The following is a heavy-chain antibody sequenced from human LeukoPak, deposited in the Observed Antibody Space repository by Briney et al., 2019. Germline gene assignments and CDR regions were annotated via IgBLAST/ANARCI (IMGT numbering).Heavy chain of an antibody. J-gene: IGHJ3*02. D-gene: IGHD2-2*01. CDR3: ARCSTSCYDI. V-gene: IGHV3-74*01. CDR2: ISGDGSST. CDR1: GFTFSSHW. Sequence: GGSLRLSCAASGFTFSSHWMYWVRQAPGKGLVWVSRISGDGSSTSYADSVKGRFTISRDNAKNTLYLQMNSLRADDTAVYYCARCSTSCYDIWGQGPMLTVSS.